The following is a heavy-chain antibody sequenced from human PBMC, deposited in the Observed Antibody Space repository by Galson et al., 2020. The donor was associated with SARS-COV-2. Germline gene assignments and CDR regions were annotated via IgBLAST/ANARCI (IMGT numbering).Heavy chain of an antibody. CDR1: GYSFTSYW. CDR3: ARHTGRFGPDMDYYYMDV. D-gene: IGHD1-26*01. Sequence: GESLKISCKGSGYSFTSYWIGWVRQMPGKGLEWMGIIYPGDSDTRYSPSFQGQVTISADKSISTAYLQWSSLKASDTAMYYCARHTGRFGPDMDYYYMDVWGKGTTVTVSS. J-gene: IGHJ6*03. CDR2: IYPGDSDT. V-gene: IGHV5-51*01.